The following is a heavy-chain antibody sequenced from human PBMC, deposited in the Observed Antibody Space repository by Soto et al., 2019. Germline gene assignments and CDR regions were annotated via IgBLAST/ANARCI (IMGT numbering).Heavy chain of an antibody. J-gene: IGHJ3*02. V-gene: IGHV1-2*04. Sequence: ASVKVSCKASGYTFTGYYMHWVRQAPGQGLEWMGWINPNSGGTNYAQKFQGWVTMTRDTSISTAYMELNSLRAEDTAVYYCAKDPPSPLYDIFSGVLFDAFDIWGQGTMVTVSS. CDR1: GYTFTGYY. CDR3: AKDPPSPLYDIFSGVLFDAFDI. CDR2: INPNSGGT. D-gene: IGHD3-9*01.